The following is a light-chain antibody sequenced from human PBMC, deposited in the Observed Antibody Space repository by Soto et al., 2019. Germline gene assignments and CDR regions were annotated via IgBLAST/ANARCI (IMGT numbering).Light chain of an antibody. Sequence: EIVSTQSPATLSFSPGERATLSCRASESVSTYLAWYQQKPGQAPRLLMYDASTRATGIPARFSGSGSGTDFTLTISRLEPEDFAVYYCQQYGNSPQTFGQGTKVDI. CDR3: QQYGNSPQT. CDR1: ESVSTY. V-gene: IGKV3-20*01. CDR2: DAS. J-gene: IGKJ1*01.